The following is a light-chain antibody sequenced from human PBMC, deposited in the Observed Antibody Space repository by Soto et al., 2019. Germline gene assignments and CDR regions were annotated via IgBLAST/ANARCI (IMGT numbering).Light chain of an antibody. Sequence: QSALTQPASVSGSPGQSIAISCTGTRSDVGAYNYVSWYQQHPGKAPKLMISEVTNRPSRISSRFSGSKSANTASLTISASQAEDEAFYYSSSYTTTTNVRFVFGTGTKVT. CDR1: RSDVGAYNY. V-gene: IGLV2-14*01. CDR3: SSYTTTTNVRFV. CDR2: EVT. J-gene: IGLJ1*01.